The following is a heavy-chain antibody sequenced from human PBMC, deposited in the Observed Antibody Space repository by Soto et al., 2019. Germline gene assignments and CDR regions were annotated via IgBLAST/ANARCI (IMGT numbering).Heavy chain of an antibody. J-gene: IGHJ4*02. V-gene: IGHV3-21*01. D-gene: IGHD3-22*01. CDR3: ATSNISAHDY. CDR1: GFTFSSYS. CDR2: ISSRSTYI. Sequence: PGGSLRLSCAASGFTFSSYSMNWVRQAPGKGLEWVSSISSRSTYIYYADSVKGRFTISRDNAKNSLYLQMNSLRAEDTALYHCATSNISAHDYWGQGTLVTVSS.